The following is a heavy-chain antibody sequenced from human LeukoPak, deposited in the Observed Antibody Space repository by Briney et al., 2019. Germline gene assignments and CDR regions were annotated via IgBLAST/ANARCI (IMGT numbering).Heavy chain of an antibody. V-gene: IGHV3-69-1*01. CDR3: ARDPSSGIAVAGVDY. Sequence: GGSLRLSCAASGFPFSPYSMNWVRQAPGKGLEWLSFISSSGVISYADSVKGRFTISRDNAKNSLYLQMNSLRAEDTAVYYCARDPSSGIAVAGVDYWAREPWSPSPQ. D-gene: IGHD6-19*01. J-gene: IGHJ4*02. CDR2: ISSSGVI. CDR1: GFPFSPYS.